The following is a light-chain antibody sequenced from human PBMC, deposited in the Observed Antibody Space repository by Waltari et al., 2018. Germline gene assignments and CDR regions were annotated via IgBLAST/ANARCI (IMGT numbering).Light chain of an antibody. J-gene: IGKJ4*01. Sequence: DIQMTQSPSTLSASVGDRVTITCRASQSISNWLVWYQQKPGKAPKLLLYKASTLESGVPSRFSGSGSGTEFTLTISSLQPDDFATYYCQQYNSYSLLTFGGGTKVEIK. CDR3: QQYNSYSLLT. CDR1: QSISNW. V-gene: IGKV1-5*03. CDR2: KAS.